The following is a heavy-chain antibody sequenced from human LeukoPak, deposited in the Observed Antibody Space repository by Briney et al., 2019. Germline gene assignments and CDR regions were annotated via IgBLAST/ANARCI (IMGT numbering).Heavy chain of an antibody. J-gene: IGHJ6*03. CDR1: GGSISSYY. CDR3: ARMASGASGRFYYYHMDV. D-gene: IGHD6-19*01. Sequence: PSETLSLTCTVSGGSISSYYWSWIRQPPGKGLEWIGYIHYSGSINYNPSLKSRVTISVDTSKNQFSLKLSSVTAADTAVYYCARMASGASGRFYYYHMDVWGNGTTVTVSS. CDR2: IHYSGSI. V-gene: IGHV4-59*01.